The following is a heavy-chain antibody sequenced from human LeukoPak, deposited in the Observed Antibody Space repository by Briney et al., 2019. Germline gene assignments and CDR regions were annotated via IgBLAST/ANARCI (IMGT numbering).Heavy chain of an antibody. J-gene: IGHJ4*02. D-gene: IGHD6-19*01. CDR2: IYTSGST. Sequence: PSQTLSLTCTVSGGSISSGSYYWSWIRQPAGKGLEWIGRIYTSGSTNYNPSLKSRVTISVDTSKNQLSLKLSSVTAADTAVYYCARGAGCYFDYWGQGTLVTVSS. CDR1: GGSISSGSYY. V-gene: IGHV4-61*02. CDR3: ARGAGCYFDY.